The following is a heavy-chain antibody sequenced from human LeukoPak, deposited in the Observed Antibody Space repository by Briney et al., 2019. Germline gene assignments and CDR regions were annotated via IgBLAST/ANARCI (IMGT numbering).Heavy chain of an antibody. J-gene: IGHJ6*03. Sequence: GGSLRLSCAASGFTFSSYWMSWVRQAPGKGLEWVANIKQDGSEKYYVDSVKGRFTISRDNAKNSLYLQMNSLRAEDTAVYYCARDTTAGAPYYYYYMDVWGKGTTVTISS. D-gene: IGHD1-1*01. CDR2: IKQDGSEK. V-gene: IGHV3-7*01. CDR3: ARDTTAGAPYYYYYMDV. CDR1: GFTFSSYW.